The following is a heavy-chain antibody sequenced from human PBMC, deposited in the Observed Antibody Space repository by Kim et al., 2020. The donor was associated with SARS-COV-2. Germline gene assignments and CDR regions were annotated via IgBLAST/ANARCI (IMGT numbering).Heavy chain of an antibody. Sequence: GGSLRLSCAASGFTFSSYAMHWVRQAPGKGLEWVAVISYDGSNKYYADSVKGRFTISRDNSKNTLYLQMNSLRAEDTAVYYCARSGTQLGYCSSTSCYTGSSSWYDYWGQGTLVTVSS. CDR1: GFTFSSYA. CDR3: ARSGTQLGYCSSTSCYTGSSSWYDY. D-gene: IGHD2-2*02. J-gene: IGHJ4*02. V-gene: IGHV3-30-3*01. CDR2: ISYDGSNK.